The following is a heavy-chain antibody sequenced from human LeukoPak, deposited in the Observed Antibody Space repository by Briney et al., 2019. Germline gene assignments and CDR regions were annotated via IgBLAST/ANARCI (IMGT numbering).Heavy chain of an antibody. J-gene: IGHJ4*02. Sequence: GGSLRLSCAASGFTFSSYSMNWVRQAPGKGLEWVSSISSSSSYIYYADSVKGRFTISRDNAKNSLYLQMNSLRAEDTAVYYCARVPPSRPASGSYHDDYWGQGTLVTVSS. CDR2: ISSSSSYI. CDR3: ARVPPSRPASGSYHDDY. D-gene: IGHD1-26*01. V-gene: IGHV3-21*01. CDR1: GFTFSSYS.